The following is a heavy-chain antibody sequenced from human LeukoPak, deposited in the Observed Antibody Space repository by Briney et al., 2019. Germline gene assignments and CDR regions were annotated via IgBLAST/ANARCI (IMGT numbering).Heavy chain of an antibody. CDR2: ISGSGGST. Sequence: GGSLRLSCAASGFTFSSYAMSWVRQAPGKGLEWVSAISGSGGSTYYADSVKGRCTISRDNSKNTLYLQMNSLRAEDTAVYYCAKDRRTMVRGVISGFDYWGQGTLVTVSS. CDR3: AKDRRTMVRGVISGFDY. CDR1: GFTFSSYA. D-gene: IGHD3-10*01. V-gene: IGHV3-23*01. J-gene: IGHJ4*02.